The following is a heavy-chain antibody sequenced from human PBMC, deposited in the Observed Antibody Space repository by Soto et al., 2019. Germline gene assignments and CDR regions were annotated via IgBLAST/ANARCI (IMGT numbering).Heavy chain of an antibody. V-gene: IGHV4-31*03. D-gene: IGHD3-10*01. Sequence: LSLTCTVSGGSISSGGYYWSWIRQHPGKGLEWIGYIYYSGSTYYNPSLKSRVTISVDTSKNQFSLKLSSVTAADTAVYYCARSETMVREVTGAFDIWGQGAMVTVSS. CDR3: ARSETMVREVTGAFDI. J-gene: IGHJ3*02. CDR2: IYYSGST. CDR1: GGSISSGGYY.